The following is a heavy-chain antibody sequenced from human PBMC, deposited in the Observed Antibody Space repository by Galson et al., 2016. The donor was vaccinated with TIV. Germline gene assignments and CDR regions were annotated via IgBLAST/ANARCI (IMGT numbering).Heavy chain of an antibody. Sequence: SVKVSCKASGGTFNSYDISWLRQIPGEGFEWMGRINPAVGPTKYAQRFQGRFTITAAYMELSSLRSEDTAVYYCSSASHLVPTVHHYWGQGTLVTVSS. CDR2: INPAVGPT. J-gene: IGHJ4*02. D-gene: IGHD5-12*01. CDR1: GGTFNSYD. CDR3: SSASHLVPTVHHY. V-gene: IGHV1-69*11.